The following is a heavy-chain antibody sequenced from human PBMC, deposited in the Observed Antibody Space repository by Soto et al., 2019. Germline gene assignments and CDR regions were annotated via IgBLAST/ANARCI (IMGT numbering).Heavy chain of an antibody. D-gene: IGHD6-19*01. Sequence: QVQLQESGPGLVKPSETLSLTCTVSGASVSTSSYYWSWIRQPPGKGLEWMGYIYYTGNTRYNSSLKSRVTISVDTSKDLFSLKLSSVTASDTAMYFCARGRGSGWRVESWGQGTLVTVAS. CDR3: ARGRGSGWRVES. CDR2: IYYTGNT. J-gene: IGHJ4*02. V-gene: IGHV4-61*03. CDR1: GASVSTSSYY.